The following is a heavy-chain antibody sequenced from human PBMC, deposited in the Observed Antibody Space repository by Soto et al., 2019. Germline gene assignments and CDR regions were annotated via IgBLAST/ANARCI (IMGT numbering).Heavy chain of an antibody. CDR2: INHSGST. J-gene: IGHJ4*02. V-gene: IGHV4-34*01. Sequence: SETLSLTCAVYGGYFSGYYWTWIRQPPGTGLEWIGEINHSGSTNYNPSLKSRVTISVDTSKNQFSLKLTSVTAADTAVYYCASDPPPDDTSGYYSDWGQGTLVTVSS. CDR1: GGYFSGYY. CDR3: ASDPPPDDTSGYYSD. D-gene: IGHD3-22*01.